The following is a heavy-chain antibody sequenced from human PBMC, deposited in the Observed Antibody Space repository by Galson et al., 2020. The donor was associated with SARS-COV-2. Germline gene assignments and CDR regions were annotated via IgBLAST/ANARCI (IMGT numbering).Heavy chain of an antibody. J-gene: IGHJ5*02. Sequence: SETLSLTCTVSGGSISSSSYYWGWIRQPPGKGLEWIGSIYYSGSTYYNPSLKSRVTISVDTSKNQFSLKLSSVTAADTAVYYCARRPDVTRVRGASGWFDPWGQGTLVTISS. D-gene: IGHD3-10*01. CDR3: ARRPDVTRVRGASGWFDP. CDR2: IYYSGST. CDR1: GGSISSSSYY. V-gene: IGHV4-39*01.